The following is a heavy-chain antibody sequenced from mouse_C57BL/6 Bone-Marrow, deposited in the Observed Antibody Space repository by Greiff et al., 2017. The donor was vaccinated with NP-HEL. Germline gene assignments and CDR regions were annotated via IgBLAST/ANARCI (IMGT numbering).Heavy chain of an antibody. V-gene: IGHV1-72*01. D-gene: IGHD1-1*01. CDR3: ASSITTVVAHYAMDY. CDR1: GYTFTSYW. J-gene: IGHJ4*01. CDR2: IDPNSGGT. Sequence: VQLQQPGAELVKPGASVKLSCKASGYTFTSYWMHWVKQRPGRGLEWIGRIDPNSGGTKYNEKFKSKATLTVDKPSSTAYMQLSSLTSEDSAVYYCASSITTVVAHYAMDYWGQGTSVTVSS.